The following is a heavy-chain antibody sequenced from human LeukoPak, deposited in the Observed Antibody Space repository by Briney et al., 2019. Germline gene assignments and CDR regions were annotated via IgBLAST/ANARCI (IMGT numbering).Heavy chain of an antibody. CDR2: INPNSGGT. J-gene: IGHJ5*02. V-gene: IGHV1-2*04. D-gene: IGHD3-22*01. Sequence: ASVKVSCKASGYTFTGYYMHWVRQAPGQGLEWMGWINPNSGGTNYAQKFQGWVTMTRDTSISTAYMELSRLRSDDTAVYYCAKDPGVRTMIVVVPNWFDPWGQGTLVTVSS. CDR3: AKDPGVRTMIVVVPNWFDP. CDR1: GYTFTGYY.